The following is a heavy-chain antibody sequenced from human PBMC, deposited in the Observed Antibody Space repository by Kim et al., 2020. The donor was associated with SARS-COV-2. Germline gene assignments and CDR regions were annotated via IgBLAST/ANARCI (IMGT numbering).Heavy chain of an antibody. D-gene: IGHD3-22*01. V-gene: IGHV3-21*01. CDR2: ISSSSSYI. CDR1: GFTFSSYS. J-gene: IGHJ3*02. CDR3: ARGGNYYDSSGPPSDAFDI. Sequence: GGSLRLSCAASGFTFSSYSMNWVRQAPGKGLEWVSSISSSSSYIYYADSVKGRFTISRDNAKNSLYLQMNSLRAEDTAVYYCARGGNYYDSSGPPSDAFDIWGQGTMVTVSS.